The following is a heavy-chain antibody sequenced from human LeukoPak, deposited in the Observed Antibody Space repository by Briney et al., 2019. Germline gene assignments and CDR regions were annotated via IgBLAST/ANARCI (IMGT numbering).Heavy chain of an antibody. J-gene: IGHJ4*02. CDR3: AKGIKWELPFDY. V-gene: IGHV3-23*01. Sequence: GGSLRLSCAASGFTFSNYAMSWVRQAPGKGLEWVSAISVSGGSTYYADSVKGRFTISRDSSKNTLYLQMNTLRAEDTALYYCAKGIKWELPFDYWGQGSLVTVSS. D-gene: IGHD1-26*01. CDR1: GFTFSNYA. CDR2: ISVSGGST.